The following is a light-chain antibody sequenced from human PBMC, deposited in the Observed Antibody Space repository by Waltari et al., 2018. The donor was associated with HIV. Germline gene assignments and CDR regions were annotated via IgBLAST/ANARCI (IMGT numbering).Light chain of an antibody. V-gene: IGKV4-1*01. CDR3: HQYYTTPQT. CDR1: QSVLYSSNNKNY. Sequence: DIVVTQSPDSLALSLGERATINCKSSQSVLYSSNNKNYLAWYQQKPGQPPKLLIYWASARESGVPYRFSGSGSGTDFTLTINSLRAEDAAVYFCHQYYTTPQTFGQGTKVEIK. J-gene: IGKJ1*01. CDR2: WAS.